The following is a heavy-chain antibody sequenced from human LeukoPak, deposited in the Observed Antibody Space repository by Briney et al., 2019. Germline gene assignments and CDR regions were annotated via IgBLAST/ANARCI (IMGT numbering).Heavy chain of an antibody. CDR2: ISGSGETT. D-gene: IGHD6-13*01. V-gene: IGHV3-23*01. Sequence: GGSLRLSCAGSGFTFSSYAVNWVRQAPGKGLKWVSGISGSGETTYYADSVKGRFTISRDNSKNTMYLQMNSLRAEDTAVYYCAKARGYSHSTSFDYWGQGTLVAVSS. J-gene: IGHJ4*02. CDR1: GFTFSSYA. CDR3: AKARGYSHSTSFDY.